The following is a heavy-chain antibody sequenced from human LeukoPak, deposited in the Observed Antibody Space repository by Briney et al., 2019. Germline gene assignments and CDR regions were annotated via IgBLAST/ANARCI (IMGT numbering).Heavy chain of an antibody. J-gene: IGHJ4*02. CDR3: ASSDTSGFPDY. D-gene: IGHD3-22*01. V-gene: IGHV7-4-1*02. Sequence: ASVKVSCKASGYTFTSYAMNWVRQAPGQGLGWMGWINTNTGNPTYAQGFTRRFVFSLDTSVSTAYLQISSLKAEDTAVYYCASSDTSGFPDYWGQGTLVTVSS. CDR2: INTNTGNP. CDR1: GYTFTSYA.